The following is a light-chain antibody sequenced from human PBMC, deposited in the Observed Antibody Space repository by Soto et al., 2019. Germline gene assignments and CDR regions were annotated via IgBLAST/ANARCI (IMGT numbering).Light chain of an antibody. CDR2: GVS. CDR1: SIDVGHPYNY. V-gene: IGLV2-14*03. CDR3: MSYIASTTTHWV. J-gene: IGLJ3*02. Sequence: QSVLTQPAYVSGSPGQSITISCTGTSIDVGHPYNYVSWYQQYPGKAPKLLILGVSNRPSGISGRFSGSKSGNTASLTISGLQPEDEADYYCMSYIASTTTHWVLGGGTKVTVL.